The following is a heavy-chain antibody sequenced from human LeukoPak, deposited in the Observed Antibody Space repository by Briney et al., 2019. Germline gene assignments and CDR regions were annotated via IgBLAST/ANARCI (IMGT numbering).Heavy chain of an antibody. J-gene: IGHJ4*02. D-gene: IGHD6-6*01. CDR1: GFTFSSYA. Sequence: PGGSLRLSCAASGFTFSSYAMSWVRQAPGKGLEWVSAISGSGGSTYYADSVKGRFTISRDNSKNTLYLQMNSLRAEDTAVYYCAKKVTASIAARRVYDYWGQGTLVTVSS. CDR2: ISGSGGST. V-gene: IGHV3-23*01. CDR3: AKKVTASIAARRVYDY.